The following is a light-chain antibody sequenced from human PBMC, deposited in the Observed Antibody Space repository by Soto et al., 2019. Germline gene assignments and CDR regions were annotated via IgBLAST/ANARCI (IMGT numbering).Light chain of an antibody. CDR1: NTDIGDYDY. CDR3: SSYTSSGSV. J-gene: IGLJ2*01. Sequence: QLVLTQPASVSGSPGQSITISCTGTNTDIGDYDYVSWYQQHPGKAPKLMIYEVTNRPSGVSYRFSGSKSGNTASLTISGLQAEDEAEYYCSSYTSSGSVFGGGTKLTVL. CDR2: EVT. V-gene: IGLV2-14*01.